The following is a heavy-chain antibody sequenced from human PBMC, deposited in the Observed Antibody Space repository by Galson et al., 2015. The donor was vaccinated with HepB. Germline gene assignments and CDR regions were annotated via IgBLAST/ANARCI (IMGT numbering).Heavy chain of an antibody. CDR1: GFSLSTSGVG. J-gene: IGHJ4*02. Sequence: PALVKPTQTLTLTCTFSGFSLSTSGVGVGWIRQPPGKALEWLALIYWDNDKRYSPSLKSRLTITKDTSENQVVLTMTNMDPVDTATYYCAHRGMSTRIDYWGQGTLVIVSS. CDR3: AHRGMSTRIDY. CDR2: IYWDNDK. V-gene: IGHV2-5*02. D-gene: IGHD5/OR15-5a*01.